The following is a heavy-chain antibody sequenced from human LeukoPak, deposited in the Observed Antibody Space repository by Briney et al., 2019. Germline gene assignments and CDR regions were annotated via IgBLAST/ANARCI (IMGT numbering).Heavy chain of an antibody. Sequence: GGSLRLSCAASGFSFVNHWMSWVRQAPGKGLEWVSTITKSGDQTHYADSVRGLFTISRDIFKNTLYLQMNSLRAEDTAVYHCVKSAGKDGYRDVFDIWGQGTVVTVSS. V-gene: IGHV3-23*01. D-gene: IGHD5-24*01. J-gene: IGHJ3*02. CDR1: GFSFVNHW. CDR3: VKSAGKDGYRDVFDI. CDR2: ITKSGDQT.